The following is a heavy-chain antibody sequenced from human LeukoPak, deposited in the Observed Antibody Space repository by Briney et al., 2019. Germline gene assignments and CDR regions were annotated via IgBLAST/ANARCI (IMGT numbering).Heavy chain of an antibody. CDR2: INQAGSEK. CDR1: GFTFSSYW. V-gene: IGHV3-7*05. D-gene: IGHD6-19*01. J-gene: IGHJ4*02. CDR3: ARENNGWYTHFDY. Sequence: NPGGSLRLSCAASGFTFSSYWMSWVRQAPGKGLEWVANINQAGSEKYYVDSVKGRFTISGDNAKNSLYLQMNSLRAEDTAVYYCARENNGWYTHFDYWGQGTLVTVSS.